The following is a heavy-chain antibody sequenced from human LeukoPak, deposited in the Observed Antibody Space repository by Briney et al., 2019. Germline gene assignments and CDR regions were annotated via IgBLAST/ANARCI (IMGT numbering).Heavy chain of an antibody. D-gene: IGHD6-13*01. J-gene: IGHJ6*04. CDR3: AIDRAYSSLGMDV. Sequence: GGSLRLSCAASGFTFSSYGMHWVRQAPGKGLEWVAVIWYDGSNKYYADSVKGRFTISRDNSKNTLYLQMNSLRAEDTAVYYCAIDRAYSSLGMDVWGKGTTVTVSS. CDR1: GFTFSSYG. CDR2: IWYDGSNK. V-gene: IGHV3-33*01.